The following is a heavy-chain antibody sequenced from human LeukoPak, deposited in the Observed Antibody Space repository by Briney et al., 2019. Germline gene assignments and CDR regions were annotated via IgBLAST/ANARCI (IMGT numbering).Heavy chain of an antibody. D-gene: IGHD3-22*01. CDR1: GYTFTSYV. Sequence: EGSVKDSCMASGYTFTSYVISRVRQAPGQGRERMGCICAYNGNTNYAQKLQGRVTMTTDTSTSTAYMELTSMRSDDTAVYYCARGTYYYDSSGYYPSDYWGQGTLVTVSS. V-gene: IGHV1-18*01. CDR2: ICAYNGNT. CDR3: ARGTYYYDSSGYYPSDY. J-gene: IGHJ4*02.